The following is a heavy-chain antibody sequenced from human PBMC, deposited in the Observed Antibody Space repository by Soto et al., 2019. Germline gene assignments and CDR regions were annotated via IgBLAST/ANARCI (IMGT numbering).Heavy chain of an antibody. Sequence: ASVKVSCTASGYTFTSYGISWVRQAPGQGLEWMGWISAYNGNTNYAQKLQGRVTMTTDTSTSTAYMELRSLRSDDTAVYYCASNYLYYYGSGNTNYYGMDVWGQGTTVTVSS. CDR1: GYTFTSYG. D-gene: IGHD3-10*01. J-gene: IGHJ6*02. CDR2: ISAYNGNT. V-gene: IGHV1-18*01. CDR3: ASNYLYYYGSGNTNYYGMDV.